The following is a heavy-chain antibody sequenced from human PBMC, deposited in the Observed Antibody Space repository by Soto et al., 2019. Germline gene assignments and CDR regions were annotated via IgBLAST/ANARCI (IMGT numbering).Heavy chain of an antibody. Sequence: ASVKVSCKASGYTFTSYDINWVRQATGQGLEWMGWMNPNSGNTGYAQKFQGRVTMTRNTSISTAYMELSSLRSEDTAVYYCARGSIPYYYASGSYKHYYYYGMDVWGQGTTVTVYS. V-gene: IGHV1-8*01. CDR2: MNPNSGNT. J-gene: IGHJ6*02. CDR3: ARGSIPYYYASGSYKHYYYYGMDV. CDR1: GYTFTSYD. D-gene: IGHD3-10*01.